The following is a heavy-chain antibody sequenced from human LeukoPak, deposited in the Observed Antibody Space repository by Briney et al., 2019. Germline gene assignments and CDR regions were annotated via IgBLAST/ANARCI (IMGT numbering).Heavy chain of an antibody. J-gene: IGHJ4*02. CDR1: GYTFTRYY. CDR2: INPSGGST. Sequence: ASVKVSCKASGYTFTRYYMHWVRQAPGQGLEWRGIINPSGGSTSYAQKFQGRVTMTRDTSTSTVYVELSSLRSEDTAVYYCARSSRGYEFHFDYWGQGTLVTVSS. V-gene: IGHV1-46*01. CDR3: ARSSRGYEFHFDY. D-gene: IGHD5-12*01.